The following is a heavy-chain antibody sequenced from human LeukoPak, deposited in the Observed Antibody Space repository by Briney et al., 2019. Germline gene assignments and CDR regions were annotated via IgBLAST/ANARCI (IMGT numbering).Heavy chain of an antibody. J-gene: IGHJ4*02. D-gene: IGHD1-26*01. V-gene: IGHV3-53*04. CDR3: ARDGVGGFDY. CDR2: IYGGGST. Sequence: PGGSLRLSCAASGFTVSSNYMSWVRQAPGKGPEWVSIIYGGGSTYYADSVMGRFTISRHNSKNTLYLQMNSLRPEDTAVYYCARDGVGGFDYWGQGTLVTVSS. CDR1: GFTVSSNY.